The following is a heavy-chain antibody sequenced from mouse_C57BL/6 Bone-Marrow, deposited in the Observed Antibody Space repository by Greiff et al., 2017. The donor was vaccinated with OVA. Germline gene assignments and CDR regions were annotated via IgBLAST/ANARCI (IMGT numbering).Heavy chain of an antibody. Sequence: VQLLPSGAELVQPEASVKLSCKASGYAFSNSWMTWVQQRPGKGLEWIGQIYPGDGDTNYNGKFKGKATLTADKTTRTAYMHLSSLTSDASAVYFCAGWSPDEEAYWGQGTLVTVSA. V-gene: IGHV1-80*01. CDR1: GYAFSNSW. CDR2: IYPGDGDT. CDR3: AGWSPDEEAY. J-gene: IGHJ3*01.